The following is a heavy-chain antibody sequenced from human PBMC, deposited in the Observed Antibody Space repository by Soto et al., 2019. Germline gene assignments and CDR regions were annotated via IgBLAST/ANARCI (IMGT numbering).Heavy chain of an antibody. J-gene: IGHJ5*02. D-gene: IGHD3-22*01. V-gene: IGHV1-18*04. CDR1: GYTFTSYG. CDR2: ISAYNGNT. Sequence: QVQLVQSGAEVKKPGASVKVSCKASGYTFTSYGISWVRQAPGQGLELMGWISAYNGNTNYAQKLQGRVTMTTHTSPRRAYMELRSLRSDDTAVYYCARDRPMSLWFDPWGQGTLVTVSS. CDR3: ARDRPMSLWFDP.